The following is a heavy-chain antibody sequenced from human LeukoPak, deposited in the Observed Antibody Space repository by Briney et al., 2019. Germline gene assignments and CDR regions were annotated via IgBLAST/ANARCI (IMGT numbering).Heavy chain of an antibody. CDR2: ISGSGGST. D-gene: IGHD5-18*01. J-gene: IGHJ4*02. CDR1: GFTFSSYA. V-gene: IGHV3-23*01. Sequence: GGSLRLSCAASGFTFSSYAMSWVRQAPGKGLEWVSAISGSGGSTYYADSVKGRFTISRDNSKNTLYLQMNSLRAGDTAVYYCAKKMSGGYSYGDFDYWGQGTLVTVSS. CDR3: AKKMSGGYSYGDFDY.